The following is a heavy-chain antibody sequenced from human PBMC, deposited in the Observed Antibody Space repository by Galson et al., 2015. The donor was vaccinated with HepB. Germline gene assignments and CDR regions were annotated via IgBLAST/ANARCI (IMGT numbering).Heavy chain of an antibody. CDR1: GFTFSSYA. J-gene: IGHJ4*02. Sequence: LRLSCAASGFTFSSYAMHWVRQAPGKGLEWVAVISYDGSNTYYADSVKGRFTISRDNSKNTLYLQMNSLRAEDTAVYYCAREKKDYGDLTFDYWGQGTLVTVSS. D-gene: IGHD4-17*01. CDR2: ISYDGSNT. V-gene: IGHV3-30*04. CDR3: AREKKDYGDLTFDY.